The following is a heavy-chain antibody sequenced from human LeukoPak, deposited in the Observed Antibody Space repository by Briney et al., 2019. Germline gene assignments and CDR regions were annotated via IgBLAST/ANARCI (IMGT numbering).Heavy chain of an antibody. CDR1: GYTFTSYY. CDR3: ARVDDIVVVPAAMGVRSGAYYYYGMDV. Sequence: ASVKVSCKASGYTFTSYYMHWVRQAPGQGLEWMGWINPNSGGTNYAQKFQGRVTMTRDTSISTAYMELSSLRSEDTAVYYCARVDDIVVVPAAMGVRSGAYYYYGMDVWGKGTTVTVSS. D-gene: IGHD2-2*01. CDR2: INPNSGGT. J-gene: IGHJ6*04. V-gene: IGHV1-2*02.